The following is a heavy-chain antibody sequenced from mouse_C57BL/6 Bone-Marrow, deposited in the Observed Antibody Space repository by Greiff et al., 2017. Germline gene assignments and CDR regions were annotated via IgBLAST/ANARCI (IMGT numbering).Heavy chain of an antibody. J-gene: IGHJ4*01. V-gene: IGHV5-9-1*02. D-gene: IGHD1-1*01. CDR1: GFTFSSYA. Sequence: EVQLVESGEGLVKPGGSLKLSCAASGFTFSSYAMSWVRQTPEKRLEWVAYISSGGDYIYYADTVKGRFTISRDNARNTLYLQMSSLKSEDTAMYYCTRERGYYYGSRENAMDYWGQGTSVTVSS. CDR3: TRERGYYYGSRENAMDY. CDR2: ISSGGDYI.